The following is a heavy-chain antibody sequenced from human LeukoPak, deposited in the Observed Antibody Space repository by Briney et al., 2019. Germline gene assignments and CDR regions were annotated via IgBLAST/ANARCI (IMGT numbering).Heavy chain of an antibody. V-gene: IGHV3-23*01. CDR1: GFTFSSYA. CDR3: AKDPRFLEWLLPYFDY. J-gene: IGHJ4*02. D-gene: IGHD3-3*01. Sequence: GGSLRLSCAASGFTFSSYAMSWVRQAPGKGLEWVSAISGSGGSTYYADSVKGRFTISRDNSKNTLYLQMNSLRAEDTAVYYCAKDPRFLEWLLPYFDYWGQGILVTVSS. CDR2: ISGSGGST.